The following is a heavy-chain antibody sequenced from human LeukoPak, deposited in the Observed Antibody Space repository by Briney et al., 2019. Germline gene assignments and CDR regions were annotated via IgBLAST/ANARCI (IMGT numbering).Heavy chain of an antibody. CDR1: GFTFSSFS. CDR3: AREYYGGYVDY. Sequence: GGSVRLSCAASGFTFSSFSMHWVRQAPGKGLESVSAISSNGGSTYYANSVKGRFTISRDNSKNTLYLQMGSLRAEDMAVYYCAREYYGGYVDYWGQGTLVTVSS. V-gene: IGHV3-64*01. J-gene: IGHJ4*02. D-gene: IGHD3-10*01. CDR2: ISSNGGST.